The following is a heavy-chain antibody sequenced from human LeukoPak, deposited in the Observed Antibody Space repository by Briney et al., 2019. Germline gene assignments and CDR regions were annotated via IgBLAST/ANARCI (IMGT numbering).Heavy chain of an antibody. CDR1: GYSISSGHY. V-gene: IGHV4-28*05. CDR2: IYYSGSI. Sequence: SETLSLTGTVSGYSISSGHYWGWIRQTPGKGLEWIAYIYYSGSIYYNPSLKSRVTMSVDTSKNQFSLKLSSVTAMDTAVYYCARKQGAGATVWFDPWGQGTLVTVSS. D-gene: IGHD1-26*01. J-gene: IGHJ5*02. CDR3: ARKQGAGATVWFDP.